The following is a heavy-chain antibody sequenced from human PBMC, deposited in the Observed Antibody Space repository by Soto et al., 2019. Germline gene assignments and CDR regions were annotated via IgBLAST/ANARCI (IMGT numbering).Heavy chain of an antibody. CDR1: GFTFNNYA. J-gene: IGHJ4*02. V-gene: IGHV3-23*01. CDR3: ARDPSTGYADY. CDR2: ISKSGDNT. Sequence: PGGSLRLSCAASGFTFNNYALNWVRQAPGKGLEWVSTISKSGDNTHYSESVKGRFTISRDNSKNTLYLQMNSLRAEDTVLYYCARDPSTGYADYWGQGTLVTVSS. D-gene: IGHD3-9*01.